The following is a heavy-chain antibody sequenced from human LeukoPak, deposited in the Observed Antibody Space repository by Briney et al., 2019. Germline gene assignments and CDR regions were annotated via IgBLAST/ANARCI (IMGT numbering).Heavy chain of an antibody. Sequence: GGSLRLSCAASGFTFNLAWMSWVRQTPGKGLQWVARIAVTPDGPATDYATPVRGRFTISRDDSRNMVYLQMSSLRTDDTAVYYCVWSSTWDKRFYLDQWGQGTLVTVSS. D-gene: IGHD6-6*01. CDR2: IAVTPDGPAT. V-gene: IGHV3-15*04. CDR1: GFTFNLAW. CDR3: VWSSTWDKRFYLDQ. J-gene: IGHJ4*02.